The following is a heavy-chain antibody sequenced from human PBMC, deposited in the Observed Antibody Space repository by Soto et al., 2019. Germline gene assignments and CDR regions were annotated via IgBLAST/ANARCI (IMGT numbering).Heavy chain of an antibody. CDR1: GYTLTELS. Sequence: ASVKVSCKVSGYTLTELSMHWVRQAPGKGLEWMGGFDPEDGETIYAQKFQGRVTMTEDTSTDTAYMELSSLRSEDTAVYYCATWSGYDSSGYYYPMGYWGQGTLVTVSS. V-gene: IGHV1-24*01. D-gene: IGHD3-22*01. CDR2: FDPEDGET. CDR3: ATWSGYDSSGYYYPMGY. J-gene: IGHJ4*02.